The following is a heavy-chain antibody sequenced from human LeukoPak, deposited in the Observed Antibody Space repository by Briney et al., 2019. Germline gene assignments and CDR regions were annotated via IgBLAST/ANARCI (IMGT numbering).Heavy chain of an antibody. J-gene: IGHJ6*02. CDR1: GFTFSSYW. CDR2: IKQDGSEK. CDR3: ARVEGVNYYGMDV. D-gene: IGHD3-3*01. Sequence: GGSLRLSCAASGFTFSSYWMSWVRQAPGKGLGWVANIKQDGSEKYYVDSVKGRFTISRDNAKNSLYLQMNSLRAEDTAVYYCARVEGVNYYGMDVWGQGTTVTVSS. V-gene: IGHV3-7*01.